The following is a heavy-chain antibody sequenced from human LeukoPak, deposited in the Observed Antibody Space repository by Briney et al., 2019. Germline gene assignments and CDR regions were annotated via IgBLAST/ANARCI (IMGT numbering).Heavy chain of an antibody. CDR3: ARNFSPDFDY. V-gene: IGHV6-1*01. D-gene: IGHD3-3*01. J-gene: IGHJ4*02. Sequence: SQTLSLTCAISGDSVSSNSAAWHWIRQSPSRGLEWLGRTYYRSKWFNDYAVSVKSRITITPDTSKNQFSLQLNSVTPEDTAVYFCARNFSPDFDYWGQGTLVTVSS. CDR2: TYYRSKWFN. CDR1: GDSVSSNSAA.